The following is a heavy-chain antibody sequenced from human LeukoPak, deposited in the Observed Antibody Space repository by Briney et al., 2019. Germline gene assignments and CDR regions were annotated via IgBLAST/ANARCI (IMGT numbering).Heavy chain of an antibody. CDR1: GFTFSSYW. D-gene: IGHD4-23*01. Sequence: GGSLRLSCAASGFTFSSYWMHWVRQAPGKGLAWVSRIVSDGSSTIYADSVKGRFTISRDNAENMLYLQMSSLRAEDTAVYYCATFSGNSPTWGQGTLVTVSS. V-gene: IGHV3-74*01. CDR3: ATFSGNSPT. CDR2: IVSDGSST. J-gene: IGHJ5*02.